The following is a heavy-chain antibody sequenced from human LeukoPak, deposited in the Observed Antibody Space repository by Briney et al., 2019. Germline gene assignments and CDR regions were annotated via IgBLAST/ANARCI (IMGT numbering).Heavy chain of an antibody. CDR1: GYTFTSYD. Sequence: ASVKVSCKASGYTFTSYDINWVRQATGQGLEWMGGMNPNSGNTGYAQKFQGRVTMTRNPSISTAYMALSSLRSEDTAVYYCARMRGYCSGGSCYSGTLFDYWGQGTLVTVSS. CDR3: ARMRGYCSGGSCYSGTLFDY. J-gene: IGHJ4*02. D-gene: IGHD2-15*01. CDR2: MNPNSGNT. V-gene: IGHV1-8*01.